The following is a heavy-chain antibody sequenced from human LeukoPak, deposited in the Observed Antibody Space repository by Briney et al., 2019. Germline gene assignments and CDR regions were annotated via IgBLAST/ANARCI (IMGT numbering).Heavy chain of an antibody. Sequence: SETLSLTCTVSGGSISSSSYYWGWIRQPPGKGLEWIGSIYYSGSTYYNPSLKSRVTISVDTSKNQFSLKLSSVTAADTAVYYCARRMGGSSWSSGFDPWGQGTLVTVSS. J-gene: IGHJ5*02. CDR1: GGSISSSSYY. CDR3: ARRMGGSSWSSGFDP. CDR2: IYYSGST. V-gene: IGHV4-39*01. D-gene: IGHD6-13*01.